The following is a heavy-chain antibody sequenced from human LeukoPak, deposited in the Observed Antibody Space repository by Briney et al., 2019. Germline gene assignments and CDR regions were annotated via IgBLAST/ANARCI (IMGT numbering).Heavy chain of an antibody. J-gene: IGHJ5*02. CDR3: ARVGGSWYGFDP. Sequence: RTSETLSLTCTVSGGSISSYYWSWIRQPPGKGLEWIGYIYYSGSTNYNPSLKSRVTISVDTSKNQFSLKLSSVTAADTAVYYCARVGGSWYGFDPWGQGTLVTVSS. CDR2: IYYSGST. CDR1: GGSISSYY. V-gene: IGHV4-59*01. D-gene: IGHD6-13*01.